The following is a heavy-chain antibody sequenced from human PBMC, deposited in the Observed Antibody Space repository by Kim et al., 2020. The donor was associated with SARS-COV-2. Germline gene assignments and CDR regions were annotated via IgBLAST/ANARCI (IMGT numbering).Heavy chain of an antibody. J-gene: IGHJ5*02. CDR2: IIPIFGTA. CDR1: GGTFSSYA. V-gene: IGHV1-69*13. CDR3: ARDLTFSIVAAARGWFDP. Sequence: SVKVSCKASGGTFSSYAISWVRQAPGQGLEWMGGIIPIFGTANYAQKFQGRVTITADESTSTAYMELSSLRSEDTAVYYCARDLTFSIVAAARGWFDPWGQGSLVTVSS. D-gene: IGHD6-13*01.